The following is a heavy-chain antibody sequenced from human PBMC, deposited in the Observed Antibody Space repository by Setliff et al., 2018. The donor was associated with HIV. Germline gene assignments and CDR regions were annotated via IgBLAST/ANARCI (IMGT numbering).Heavy chain of an antibody. D-gene: IGHD5-12*01. CDR2: IFPSGST. CDR3: ARDPFMATIRYAFDI. Sequence: SETLSLTCAVSGASIRSGVYYWSWIRQPAGKGPEWIGHIFPSGSTNYSPSLKSRITFSMDTSKNQFSLKLSSVTAADTAVYYCARDPFMATIRYAFDIWGQGTMVTVSS. J-gene: IGHJ3*02. CDR1: GASIRSGVYY. V-gene: IGHV4-61*09.